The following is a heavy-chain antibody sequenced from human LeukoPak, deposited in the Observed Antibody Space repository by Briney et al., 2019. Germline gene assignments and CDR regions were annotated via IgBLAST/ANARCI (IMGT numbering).Heavy chain of an antibody. J-gene: IGHJ4*02. CDR3: AKDRYDYVWGSYRYSFDY. CDR1: GFTFSSYA. Sequence: GGSLRLSCAASGFTFSSYAVSWVRQAPGKGLEWVSAISGSGGSTYYADSVKGRFTISRDNSKNTLYLQMNSLRAEDTAVYYCAKDRYDYVWGSYRYSFDYWGQGTLVTVSS. CDR2: ISGSGGST. V-gene: IGHV3-23*01. D-gene: IGHD3-16*02.